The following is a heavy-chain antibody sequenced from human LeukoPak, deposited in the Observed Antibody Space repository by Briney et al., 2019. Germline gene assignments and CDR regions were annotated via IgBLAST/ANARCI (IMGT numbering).Heavy chain of an antibody. J-gene: IGHJ4*02. V-gene: IGHV3-30*18. CDR2: ISYDGSNK. CDR3: AKDLLWFGELLWDFDY. CDR1: GFTFSSYG. Sequence: GGSLRLSCAASGFTFSSYGMHWVRQAPGKGLEWVAVISYDGSNKYYADSVKGRFTISRDNSKNTLYLQMNSLRAEDTAAYYCAKDLLWFGELLWDFDYWGQGTLVTVSS. D-gene: IGHD3-10*01.